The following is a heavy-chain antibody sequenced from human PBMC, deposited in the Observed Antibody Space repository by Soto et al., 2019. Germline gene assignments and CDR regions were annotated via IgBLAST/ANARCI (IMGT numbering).Heavy chain of an antibody. CDR1: GYTFTRYG. Sequence: QVQLVQSGAEVKNPGASVKVSCKASGYTFTRYGIGWARQAPGQGLEWMGWINTYNNNTTYAQNVQGRVTLTTHTSTSTAYMELRSLRSNDTAIYYCAMVDVYVTPSPQDVWGQGTTVILSS. V-gene: IGHV1-18*01. D-gene: IGHD3-16*01. CDR2: INTYNNNT. CDR3: AMVDVYVTPSPQDV. J-gene: IGHJ6*02.